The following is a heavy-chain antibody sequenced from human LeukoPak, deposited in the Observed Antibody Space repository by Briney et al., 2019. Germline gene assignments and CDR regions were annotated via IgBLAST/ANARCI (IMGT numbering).Heavy chain of an antibody. CDR2: ISSSSSYI. Sequence: PGGSLRLSCAASGFTFSSYSMNWVRQAPGKGLEWVSSISSSSSYIYYADSVKGRFTISRDNAKNSLYLQMNSLRAEDTAVYYCARVGGRSIAARRVDYWGQGTLATVSS. J-gene: IGHJ4*02. CDR3: ARVGGRSIAARRVDY. CDR1: GFTFSSYS. V-gene: IGHV3-21*01. D-gene: IGHD6-6*01.